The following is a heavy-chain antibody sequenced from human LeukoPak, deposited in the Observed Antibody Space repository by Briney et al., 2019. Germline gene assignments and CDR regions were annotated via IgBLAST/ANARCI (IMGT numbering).Heavy chain of an antibody. CDR1: GGTFSSYA. Sequence: SVKVSCKASGGTFSSYAISWVRQAPGQGLEWMGGIIPIFGTANYAQKFQGRVTITADESTSTAYMELSSLRSEDTAVYYCARAGYQLLGYYYMDVWGKGTTVTISS. V-gene: IGHV1-69*13. J-gene: IGHJ6*03. CDR2: IIPIFGTA. CDR3: ARAGYQLLGYYYMDV. D-gene: IGHD2-2*01.